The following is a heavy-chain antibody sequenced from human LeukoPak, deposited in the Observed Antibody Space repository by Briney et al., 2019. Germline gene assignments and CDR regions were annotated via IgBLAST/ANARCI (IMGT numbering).Heavy chain of an antibody. V-gene: IGHV3-30*18. Sequence: PGGSLRLSCAASGFTFSSYGMHWVRQAPGKGLEWVAVISYDGSNKYYADSVKGRFTISRDNSKNTLYLQMNSLRAEDTAVYYCAKSSGGPITIFAWGQGTLVTVSS. CDR3: AKSSGGPITIFA. D-gene: IGHD3-9*01. CDR1: GFTFSSYG. J-gene: IGHJ1*01. CDR2: ISYDGSNK.